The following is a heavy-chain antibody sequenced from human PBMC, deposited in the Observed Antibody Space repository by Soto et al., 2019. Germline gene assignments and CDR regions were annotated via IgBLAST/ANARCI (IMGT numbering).Heavy chain of an antibody. CDR1: GYTFTGYY. Sequence: ASVKVSCKTSGYTFTGYYMHWVRQAPGQGLEWMGWINPNSGGTNYAQKFQGWVTMTRDTSISTAYMELSRLRSDDTAVYYCARGPIVVVPAAIGGAFDYWGQGTLVTVSS. J-gene: IGHJ4*02. CDR3: ARGPIVVVPAAIGGAFDY. V-gene: IGHV1-2*04. CDR2: INPNSGGT. D-gene: IGHD2-2*01.